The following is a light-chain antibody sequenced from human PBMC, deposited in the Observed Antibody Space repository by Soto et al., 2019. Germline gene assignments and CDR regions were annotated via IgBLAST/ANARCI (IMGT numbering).Light chain of an antibody. CDR1: SSDLGDYNY. Sequence: QSALTQPPSASGSPGQSVTISCTGTSSDLGDYNYVSWYQQHPGKAPKLMIYEGSKRPSGVPDRFSGSKSDNTASLTISGLQAEDDADYYCSSYAGNNHLKFGGGTKLTVL. V-gene: IGLV2-8*01. CDR3: SSYAGNNHLK. CDR2: EGS. J-gene: IGLJ2*01.